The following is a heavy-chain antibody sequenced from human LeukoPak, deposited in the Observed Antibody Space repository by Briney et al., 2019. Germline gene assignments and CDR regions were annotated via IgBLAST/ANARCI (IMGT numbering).Heavy chain of an antibody. J-gene: IGHJ4*02. CDR1: GFTFSSYA. CDR3: ATRPSSGSYYFDY. D-gene: IGHD1-26*01. CDR2: ISSSGIST. V-gene: IGHV3-23*01. Sequence: GGSLRLSCAASGFTFSSYAMSWVRQAPGKGLEWVSAISSSGISTYYPDSVKGRFTISRDNSKNTLYLQMNSLRAEDTAVYYCATRPSSGSYYFDYWGQGTLVTVSS.